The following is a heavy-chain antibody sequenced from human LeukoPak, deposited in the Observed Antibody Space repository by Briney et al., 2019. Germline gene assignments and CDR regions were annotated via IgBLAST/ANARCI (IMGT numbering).Heavy chain of an antibody. J-gene: IGHJ4*02. CDR2: LYYSGSTST. D-gene: IGHD3-22*01. V-gene: IGHV4-59*08. Sequence: SETLSLTCNVSGDSMRNYYWNWIRQTPGKGLEWIGHLYYSGSTSTTYNPSLTSRVIISLDAPKNQFSLKLSSVTAADTAVYYCARYYDSSGYYRYFDYWGQGTLVTVSS. CDR1: GDSMRNYY. CDR3: ARYYDSSGYYRYFDY.